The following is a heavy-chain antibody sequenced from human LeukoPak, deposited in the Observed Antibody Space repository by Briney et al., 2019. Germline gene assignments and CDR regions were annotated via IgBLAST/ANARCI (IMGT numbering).Heavy chain of an antibody. V-gene: IGHV1-69*05. J-gene: IGHJ4*02. CDR1: GGTFSSYA. CDR2: IIPIFGTA. D-gene: IGHD3-10*01. Sequence: SVKVSCKASGGTFSSYAISWVRQAPGQGLEWMGGIIPIFGTANCAQKFQGRVTITTDESTSTAYMELSSLRSDDTAVYYCARVQRVNFPLRYYFDYWGQGTLVTVSS. CDR3: ARVQRVNFPLRYYFDY.